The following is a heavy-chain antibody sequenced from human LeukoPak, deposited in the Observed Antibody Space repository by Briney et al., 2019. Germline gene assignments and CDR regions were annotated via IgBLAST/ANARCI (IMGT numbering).Heavy chain of an antibody. Sequence: SETLSLTCTVSGGSISSGGYYWSWIRQHPGKGLEWIGYIYYSGSTYYNPSLKSRVTISVDTSKNQFSLKLSSVTAADTAVYYCARITSNHIEDMDYWGQGTLVTVSS. V-gene: IGHV4-31*03. J-gene: IGHJ4*02. CDR2: IYYSGST. CDR1: GGSISSGGYY. D-gene: IGHD2-15*01. CDR3: ARITSNHIEDMDY.